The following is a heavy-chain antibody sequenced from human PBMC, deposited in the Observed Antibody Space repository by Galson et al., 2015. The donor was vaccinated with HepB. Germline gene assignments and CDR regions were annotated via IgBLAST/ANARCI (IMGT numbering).Heavy chain of an antibody. Sequence: SLRLSCAASGFTFSRFAMNWVRQAPGKGLEWVSYISISSTTIYYADSVKGRFTISRDNAKNTLYLQMNSPRAEDTALYYCARTRGAAAGIFDNWGQGSLVTVSS. J-gene: IGHJ4*02. CDR2: ISISSTTI. D-gene: IGHD6-13*01. CDR1: GFTFSRFA. CDR3: ARTRGAAAGIFDN. V-gene: IGHV3-48*01.